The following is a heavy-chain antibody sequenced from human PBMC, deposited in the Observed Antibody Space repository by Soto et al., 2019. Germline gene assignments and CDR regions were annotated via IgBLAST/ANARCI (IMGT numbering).Heavy chain of an antibody. J-gene: IGHJ6*02. CDR2: ISSSGSTI. CDR3: ARDAATITYYYYGMDV. D-gene: IGHD5-12*01. V-gene: IGHV3-48*03. Sequence: VQLVESGGGVVQPGRSLRLSCAASGFTYSSYAMHWVRQAPGKGLEWVSYISSSGSTIYYADSVKGRFTISRDNAKNSLYLQMNSLRAEDTAVYYCARDAATITYYYYGMDVWGQGTTVTVSS. CDR1: GFTYSSYA.